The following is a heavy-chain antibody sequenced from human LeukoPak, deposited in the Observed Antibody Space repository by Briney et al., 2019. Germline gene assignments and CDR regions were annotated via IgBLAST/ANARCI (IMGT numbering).Heavy chain of an antibody. CDR2: INNSGST. CDR3: ARRPWDYYYYYMDV. D-gene: IGHD3-16*01. Sequence: PSETLSLTCVVSGGSFSGYYWSWIRQPPGKGLEWIGEINNSGSTNYNPSLKSRVTISVDTSKNQFSLKLSSVTAADTAVYYCARRPWDYYYYYMDVWGKGTTVTISS. J-gene: IGHJ6*03. CDR1: GGSFSGYY. V-gene: IGHV4-34*01.